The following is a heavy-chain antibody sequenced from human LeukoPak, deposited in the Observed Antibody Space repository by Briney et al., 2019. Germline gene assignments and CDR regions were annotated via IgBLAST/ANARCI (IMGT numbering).Heavy chain of an antibody. D-gene: IGHD6-6*01. J-gene: IGHJ4*02. CDR3: ARPRTEYSSSSRFDY. V-gene: IGHV4-59*08. Sequence: SETLSLTCTVSGGSISSYYWSWIRQPPGKGLGWIGYISYSGSTNYNPSLKSRVTMSVDTSKNQFSLKLSSVTAADTAVYYCARPRTEYSSSSRFDYWGQGTLVTVSS. CDR2: ISYSGST. CDR1: GGSISSYY.